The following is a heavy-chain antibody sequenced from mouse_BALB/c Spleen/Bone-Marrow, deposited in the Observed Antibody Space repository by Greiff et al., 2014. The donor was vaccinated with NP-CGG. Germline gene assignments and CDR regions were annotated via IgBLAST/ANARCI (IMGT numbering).Heavy chain of an antibody. CDR2: INPYNDGT. CDR1: GYTFTSYV. Sequence: HLVESGPELVKPGASVKMSCKASGYTFTSYVMHWVKQKPGQGLEWIGYINPYNDGTKYNEKFKGKATLTSDKSSSTAYMELSSLTSEGSAVYYCARGITTVVPYAMDYWGQGTSVTVSS. V-gene: IGHV1-14*01. D-gene: IGHD1-1*01. J-gene: IGHJ4*01. CDR3: ARGITTVVPYAMDY.